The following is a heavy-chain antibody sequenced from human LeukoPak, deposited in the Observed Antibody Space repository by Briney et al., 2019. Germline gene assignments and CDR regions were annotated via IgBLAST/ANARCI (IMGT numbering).Heavy chain of an antibody. CDR2: IWNDGSNK. J-gene: IGHJ4*02. V-gene: IGHV3-33*08. Sequence: PGGSLRLSCAASGFTVSSNYMSWVRQAPGKGLEWVAVIWNDGSNKYYEDSVKGRFTISRDNLKNTLYLQMNSLRAEDTAVYYCARASYCSSTSCYRFDYWGQGTLVTVSS. D-gene: IGHD2-2*01. CDR3: ARASYCSSTSCYRFDY. CDR1: GFTVSSNY.